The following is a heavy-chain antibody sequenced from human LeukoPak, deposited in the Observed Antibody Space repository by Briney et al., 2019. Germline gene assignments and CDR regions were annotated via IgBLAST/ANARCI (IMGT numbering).Heavy chain of an antibody. D-gene: IGHD3-22*01. J-gene: IGHJ3*02. CDR3: ARGRPYYYDSSRDAFDI. CDR2: INHSGST. CDR1: GGSFSGYY. V-gene: IGHV4-34*01. Sequence: PSETLSLTCAVYGGSFSGYYWSWIRQPPGKGLEWIGEINHSGSTNYNPSLKSRVTISVDTSKNQFSLKLSSVTAADTAVYYCARGRPYYYDSSRDAFDIWGQGTMVTVSS.